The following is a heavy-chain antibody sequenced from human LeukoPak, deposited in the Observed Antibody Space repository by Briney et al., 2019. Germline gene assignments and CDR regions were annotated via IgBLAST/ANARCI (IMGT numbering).Heavy chain of an antibody. J-gene: IGHJ4*02. D-gene: IGHD1-26*01. CDR3: ARDEWELPDRLFDY. CDR2: IIPILGIA. CDR1: GGTFSSYA. Sequence: ASVKVSCKASGGTFSSYAISWVRQAPGQGLEWMGRIIPILGIANYAQKFQGRVTITADKSTSTAYMELRSLRSDDTAVYYCARDEWELPDRLFDYWGQGTLVTVSS. V-gene: IGHV1-69*04.